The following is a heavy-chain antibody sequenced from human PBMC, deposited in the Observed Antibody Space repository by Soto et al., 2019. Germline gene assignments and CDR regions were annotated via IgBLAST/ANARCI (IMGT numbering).Heavy chain of an antibody. V-gene: IGHV1-69*13. CDR2: IIPIFGTA. CDR3: ARNVGYCSGGSCYLAFDYYYYYGMDV. J-gene: IGHJ6*02. D-gene: IGHD2-15*01. CDR1: GGTFSSYA. Sequence: ASVKVSCKASGGTFSSYAISWVRQAPGQGLEWMGGIIPIFGTANYAQKFQGRVTITADESTSTAYMELSSLRSEDTAVYYCARNVGYCSGGSCYLAFDYYYYYGMDVWGQGTTVTVSS.